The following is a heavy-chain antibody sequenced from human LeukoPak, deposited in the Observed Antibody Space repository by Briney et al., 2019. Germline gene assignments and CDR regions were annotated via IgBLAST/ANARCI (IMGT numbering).Heavy chain of an antibody. CDR2: ISSSSSYI. J-gene: IGHJ6*03. D-gene: IGHD3-22*01. CDR1: GFTFSSYS. CDR3: ASRVYDSSGRAYYYMDV. V-gene: IGHV3-21*01. Sequence: GGSLRLSCAASGFTFSSYSMSWVRQAPGKGLEWVSSISSSSSYIYYADSVKGRFTISRDNAKNSLYLQMNSLRAEDTAVYYCASRVYDSSGRAYYYMDVWGKGTTVTVSS.